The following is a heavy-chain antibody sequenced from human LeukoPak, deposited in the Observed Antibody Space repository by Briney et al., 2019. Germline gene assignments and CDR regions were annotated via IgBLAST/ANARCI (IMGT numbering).Heavy chain of an antibody. CDR1: GGSFSGYY. V-gene: IGHV4-34*01. CDR2: INHSGST. Sequence: TSETLSLTCAVYGGSFSGYYWSWIRQPPGKGLEWIGEINHSGSTNYNPSLKSRVTISVDTSKNQFSLKLSSVTAADTAVYYCARVGYYDSSGYSPYDYWGQGTLVTVSS. D-gene: IGHD3-22*01. CDR3: ARVGYYDSSGYSPYDY. J-gene: IGHJ4*02.